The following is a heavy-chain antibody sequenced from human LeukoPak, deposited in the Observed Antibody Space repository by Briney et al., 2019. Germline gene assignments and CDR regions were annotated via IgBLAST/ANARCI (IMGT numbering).Heavy chain of an antibody. CDR1: GGSISIYY. Sequence: SETLSLTCTVSGGSISIYYWSWIRQPAGKGLEWIGRIYTSGSTNYNPSLKSRVTMSVDTSKNQFSLKLSSVTAADTAVYYCARGIAAAGWSDYWGQGTLVTVSS. CDR3: ARGIAAAGWSDY. D-gene: IGHD6-13*01. CDR2: IYTSGST. V-gene: IGHV4-4*07. J-gene: IGHJ4*02.